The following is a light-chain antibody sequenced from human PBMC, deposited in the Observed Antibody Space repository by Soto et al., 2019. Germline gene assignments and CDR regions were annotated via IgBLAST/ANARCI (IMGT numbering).Light chain of an antibody. V-gene: IGLV2-14*03. CDR2: AVY. CDR1: SDDIGTYEY. Sequence: QSALTQPASVYGYPGQSITFSCTGASDDIGTYEYISWHQHHPGKAPKLILFAVYGRPSGISDRFSCSQSGDTASLTIFGLQVEDEAGYNCSSYPTRRTLPWVFGTRTKGTVL. CDR3: SSYPTRRTLPWV. J-gene: IGLJ1*01.